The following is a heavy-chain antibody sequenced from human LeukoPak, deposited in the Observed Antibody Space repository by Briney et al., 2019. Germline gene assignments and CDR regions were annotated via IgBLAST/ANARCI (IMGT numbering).Heavy chain of an antibody. CDR2: INPSSGSR. Sequence: ASVKVSCKASGYTFTSYYMHWVRQAPGQGFEWMGTINPSSGSRSYAQKFQGRVTMTRDTSTNIVYMELSSLRSEDTAVYFCARDACSSTICQAGGNWFDPWGQGTLVIVS. D-gene: IGHD2-2*01. J-gene: IGHJ5*02. CDR1: GYTFTSYY. V-gene: IGHV1-46*01. CDR3: ARDACSSTICQAGGNWFDP.